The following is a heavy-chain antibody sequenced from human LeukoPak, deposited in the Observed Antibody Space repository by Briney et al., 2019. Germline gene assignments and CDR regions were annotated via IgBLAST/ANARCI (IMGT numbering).Heavy chain of an antibody. CDR2: ISNGGDTI. CDR1: GFTFSSYW. J-gene: IGHJ6*02. D-gene: IGHD6-19*01. Sequence: PGGSLRLSCAASGFTFSSYWMSWVRQAPGKGLEWVSYISNGGDTIYYADSVKGRFTISRDNPKNSLYLQMNSLRAEDTAVYYCAREGIAVAGFSYYYGMDVWGQGTTVTVSS. V-gene: IGHV3-48*04. CDR3: AREGIAVAGFSYYYGMDV.